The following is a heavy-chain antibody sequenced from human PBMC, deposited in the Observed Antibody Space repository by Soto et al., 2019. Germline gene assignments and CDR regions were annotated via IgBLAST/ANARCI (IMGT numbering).Heavy chain of an antibody. D-gene: IGHD3-10*02. J-gene: IGHJ4*02. V-gene: IGHV3-23*01. CDR1: RFTFSSYA. CDR3: AKDMAVFGESLDC. Sequence: GGSLRLSCAASRFTFSSYAMSWVRQAPGKGLEWVSAISASGGSTYYADSVKGRFTISRDSSKNTLYLQMTSLRAEDTAVYYCAKDMAVFGESLDCWGQGTLVTVSS. CDR2: ISASGGST.